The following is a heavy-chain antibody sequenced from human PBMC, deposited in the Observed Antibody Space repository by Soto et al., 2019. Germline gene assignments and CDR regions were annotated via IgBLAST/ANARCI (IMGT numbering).Heavy chain of an antibody. J-gene: IGHJ4*02. CDR2: IYPSDSDT. D-gene: IGHD3-3*01. V-gene: IGHV5-51*01. CDR1: GYNFAGYW. Sequence: RGESLKISCKGSGYNFAGYWIAWVRQMPGKGLELMGIIYPSDSDTRYRPSFQGQVTISADKSISSAYLQWRSLRASDTAMYYCARGGVSTRTFDYWGQGTTVTVSS. CDR3: ARGGVSTRTFDY.